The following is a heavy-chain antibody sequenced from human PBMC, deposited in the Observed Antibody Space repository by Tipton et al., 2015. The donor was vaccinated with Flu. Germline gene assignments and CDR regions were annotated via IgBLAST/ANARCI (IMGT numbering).Heavy chain of an antibody. CDR3: ARVSSSSSWSQDWYFDL. CDR2: IYYSGST. V-gene: IGHV4-59*01. CDR1: GGSTSSYY. D-gene: IGHD6-13*01. J-gene: IGHJ2*01. Sequence: TLSLTCTVSGGSTSSYYWSWIRQPPGKGLEWIGYIYYSGSTNYNPSLKSRVTISVDTSKNQFSLKLSSVTAADTAVYYCARVSSSSSWSQDWYFDLWGRGTLVTVSS.